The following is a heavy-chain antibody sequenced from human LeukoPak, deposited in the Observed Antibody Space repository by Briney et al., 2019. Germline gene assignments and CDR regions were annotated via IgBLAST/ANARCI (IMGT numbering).Heavy chain of an antibody. CDR2: INHSGST. D-gene: IGHD2-8*01. J-gene: IGHJ4*02. CDR1: GYSISSGYY. Sequence: SETLSLTCTVSGYSISSGYYWGWIRQPPGKGLEWIGSINHSGSTYYNPSLKSRVTISVDTSKNQFSLKLSSVTAADTAVYYCARRSGVDQFDYWGQGTLVTVSS. V-gene: IGHV4-38-2*02. CDR3: ARRSGVDQFDY.